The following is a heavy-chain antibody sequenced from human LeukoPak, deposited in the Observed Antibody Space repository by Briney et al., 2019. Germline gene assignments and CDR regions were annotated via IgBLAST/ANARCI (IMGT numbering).Heavy chain of an antibody. V-gene: IGHV3-23*01. D-gene: IGHD3-22*01. Sequence: GSLRLSCAASGFTFXSYAMSWVRQAPGKGLEWVSAISGSGGSTYYADSVKGRFTISRDNSKNTLYLQMNSLRAEDTAVYYCAKEGPTYYYDSSGYGEFDYWGQGTLVTVSS. J-gene: IGHJ4*02. CDR2: ISGSGGST. CDR3: AKEGPTYYYDSSGYGEFDY. CDR1: GFTFXSYA.